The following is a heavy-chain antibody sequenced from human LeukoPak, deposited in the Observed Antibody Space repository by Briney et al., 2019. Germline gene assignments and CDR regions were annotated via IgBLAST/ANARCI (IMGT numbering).Heavy chain of an antibody. CDR3: ARVDEDGFDY. CDR1: GGTFSSYA. CDR2: IIPIFGTA. J-gene: IGHJ4*02. Sequence: SVKVSCKASGGTFSSYAISWVRQAPGQGLEWMGGIIPIFGTANYAQKFQGRVTITADKSTSTAYMELRSLRSDDTAVYYCARVDEDGFDYWGQGTLVTVSS. V-gene: IGHV1-69*06.